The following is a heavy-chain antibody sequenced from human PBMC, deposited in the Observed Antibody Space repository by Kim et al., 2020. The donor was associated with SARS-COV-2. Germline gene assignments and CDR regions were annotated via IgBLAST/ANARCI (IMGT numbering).Heavy chain of an antibody. Sequence: PSLKSRVTITVDTSKNQFSLKLSSVTAADTAVYFCARENLGRRQENWFDPWGQGTLVTVSS. J-gene: IGHJ5*02. CDR3: ARENLGRRQENWFDP. D-gene: IGHD3-16*01. V-gene: IGHV4-59*01.